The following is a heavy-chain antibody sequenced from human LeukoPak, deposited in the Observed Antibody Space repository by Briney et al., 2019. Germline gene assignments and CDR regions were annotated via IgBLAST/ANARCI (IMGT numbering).Heavy chain of an antibody. CDR2: MNIDGSEK. D-gene: IGHD6-13*01. J-gene: IGHJ4*02. CDR3: ARSLPYGTTWYGRSDF. Sequence: GGSLRLSCAASGFTFSSYWMGWVRQAPGKRLEWVANMNIDGSEKYYADSVKGRFTISRDNAMNSLYLQMNSLRAEDTAIYYCARSLPYGTTWYGRSDFWGQGTLVTVSS. CDR1: GFTFSSYW. V-gene: IGHV3-7*03.